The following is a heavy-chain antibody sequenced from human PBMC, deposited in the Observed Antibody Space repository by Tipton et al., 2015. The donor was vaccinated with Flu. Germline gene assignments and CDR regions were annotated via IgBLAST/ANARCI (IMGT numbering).Heavy chain of an antibody. CDR3: ARVGDLWSGTNYGLDV. CDR2: FYTSGST. Sequence: TLSLTCTVSGGSTSSYYWSWIRQPAGKGLEWIGRFYTSGSTNYNASLKSRVTVSVDTSKNQFSPKLSSVTAADTAVYYCARVGDLWSGTNYGLDVWGQGTTVTVSS. CDR1: GGSTSSYY. J-gene: IGHJ6*02. V-gene: IGHV4-4*07. D-gene: IGHD3-3*01.